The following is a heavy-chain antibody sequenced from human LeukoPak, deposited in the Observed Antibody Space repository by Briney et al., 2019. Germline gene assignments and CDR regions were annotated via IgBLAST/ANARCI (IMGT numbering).Heavy chain of an antibody. D-gene: IGHD6-25*01. Sequence: GGSLRLSCAASGFTFDDYGMSWVRQAPGKGLEWVSGISWNGGSTGYADSVKGRLTISRDNAKNSLYLQMNSLRAEDTALYYCARPQTGGDALNIWGQGTMVTVSS. CDR3: ARPQTGGDALNI. V-gene: IGHV3-20*04. J-gene: IGHJ3*02. CDR1: GFTFDDYG. CDR2: ISWNGGST.